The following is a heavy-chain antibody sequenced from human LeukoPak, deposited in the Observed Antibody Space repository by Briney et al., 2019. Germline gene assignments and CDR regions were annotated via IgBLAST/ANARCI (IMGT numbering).Heavy chain of an antibody. CDR1: GFTFSNYG. CDR2: ISYEGRTM. Sequence: GGSLRLSCAGAGFTFSNYGMHWVRQAPGKWLEWVAVISYEGRTMYYGDSVKGRFTISRDNSRNTLFLQMNSLSPDDTAVYYCAKEGTAQISTWYDNWGQGTLVTVSS. V-gene: IGHV3-30*18. J-gene: IGHJ4*02. CDR3: AKEGTAQISTWYDN. D-gene: IGHD2-2*01.